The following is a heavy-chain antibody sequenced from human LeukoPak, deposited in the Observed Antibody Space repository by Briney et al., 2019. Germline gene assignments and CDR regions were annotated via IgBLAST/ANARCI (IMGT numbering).Heavy chain of an antibody. CDR1: GFTFSSYS. J-gene: IGHJ5*02. D-gene: IGHD2-2*01. V-gene: IGHV3-21*01. Sequence: PGGSLRLSCAASGFTFSSYSMNWVRQAPGKGLEWVSSISSSSSYIYYADSVKGRFTISRDNAKNSLYLQMNSLRAEDTAVYYCARSPGDCSSTSCYWIWFDPWGQGTLVTVSS. CDR3: ARSPGDCSSTSCYWIWFDP. CDR2: ISSSSSYI.